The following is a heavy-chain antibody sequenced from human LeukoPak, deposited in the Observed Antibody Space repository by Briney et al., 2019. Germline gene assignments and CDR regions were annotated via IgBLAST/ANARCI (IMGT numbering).Heavy chain of an antibody. Sequence: SETLSLTCTVSGGSLSHYYWGWIRQPPGKGLEWIGYIYYSGTTNYNPSLKSRVTISVDTSKNQFSLKLNSVTAADTAVYYCAREDPRTKVPEGMDVWGQGTTVTVSS. V-gene: IGHV4-59*01. D-gene: IGHD4/OR15-4a*01. J-gene: IGHJ6*02. CDR2: IYYSGTT. CDR3: AREDPRTKVPEGMDV. CDR1: GGSLSHYY.